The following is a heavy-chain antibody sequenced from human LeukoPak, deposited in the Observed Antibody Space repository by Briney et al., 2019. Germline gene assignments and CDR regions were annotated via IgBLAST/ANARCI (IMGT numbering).Heavy chain of an antibody. Sequence: KPSETLSLTCAVYGGSFSGYYWSWIRQPPGKGLEWIGEINHSGSTNYNPSLKSRVTISVDTSKNQFSLKLSSVTAADTAVYYCARGGRSLWSGYYSPPYYYYGTDVWGQGTTVTVSS. CDR2: INHSGST. CDR1: GGSFSGYY. J-gene: IGHJ6*02. CDR3: ARGGRSLWSGYYSPPYYYYGTDV. V-gene: IGHV4-34*01. D-gene: IGHD3-3*01.